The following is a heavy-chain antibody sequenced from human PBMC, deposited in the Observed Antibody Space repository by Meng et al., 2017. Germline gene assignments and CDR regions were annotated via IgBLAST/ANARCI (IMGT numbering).Heavy chain of an antibody. Sequence: GESLKISCAASGFTVSSNYMSWVRQAPGKGLEWVSVIYSGGSTYYADSVKGRFTISRDNSKNTLCLQMNSLRAEDTAVYYCARGRYYYDSSGETPFDYWGQGTLVTVSS. CDR2: IYSGGST. CDR1: GFTVSSNY. V-gene: IGHV3-53*01. D-gene: IGHD3-22*01. J-gene: IGHJ4*02. CDR3: ARGRYYYDSSGETPFDY.